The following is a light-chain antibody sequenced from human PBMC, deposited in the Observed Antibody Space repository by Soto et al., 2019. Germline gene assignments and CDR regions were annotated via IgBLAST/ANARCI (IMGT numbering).Light chain of an antibody. CDR1: QSVGSSY. CDR3: QQYNNWPPLT. Sequence: EIVLTQSPATLSLSPGERATLSCRASQSVGSSYLAWYQQKPGQAPRLLIYGASTRATAIPPRFSGSGSGTEFTLTISSLQSEDFAFYYCQQYNNWPPLTFGGGTKVDIK. J-gene: IGKJ4*01. V-gene: IGKV3-15*01. CDR2: GAS.